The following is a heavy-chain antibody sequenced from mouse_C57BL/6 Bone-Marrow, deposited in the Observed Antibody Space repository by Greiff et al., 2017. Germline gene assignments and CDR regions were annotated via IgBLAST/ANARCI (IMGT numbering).Heavy chain of an antibody. D-gene: IGHD3-1*01. V-gene: IGHV1-69*01. CDR3: ASSSYEVYFDY. CDR2: IDPSNSYT. Sequence: QVQLQQPGAELVMPGASVKLSCKASGYTFTSYWMHWVKQRPGQGLEWIGEIDPSNSYTNYNQKFKGKSTLTVDKSSSTAYMQLSSLTSDDSAVYYCASSSYEVYFDYWGQGTTLTVSS. J-gene: IGHJ2*01. CDR1: GYTFTSYW.